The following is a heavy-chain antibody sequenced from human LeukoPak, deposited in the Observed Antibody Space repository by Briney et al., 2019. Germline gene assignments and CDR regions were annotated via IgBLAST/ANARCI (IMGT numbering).Heavy chain of an antibody. CDR2: IKQDGSEK. Sequence: PGGSLRLSCAASGFTLSSYWMSWVRQAPGKGLEWVANIKQDGSEKYYVDSVKGRFTISRDNAKNSLYLQMNSLRAEDTAVYYCASHPIGVYWGQGTLVTVSS. CDR1: GFTLSSYW. CDR3: ASHPIGVY. V-gene: IGHV3-7*01. J-gene: IGHJ4*02. D-gene: IGHD1-26*01.